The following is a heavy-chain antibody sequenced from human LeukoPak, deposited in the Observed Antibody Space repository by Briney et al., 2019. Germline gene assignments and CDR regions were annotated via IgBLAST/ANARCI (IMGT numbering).Heavy chain of an antibody. CDR1: GFTFSSYG. D-gene: IGHD6-13*01. CDR2: IWYDGSNK. J-gene: IGHJ6*03. CDR3: ARDPNGGSSLFFYYYMDV. V-gene: IGHV3-33*01. Sequence: GGSLRLSCAASGFTFSSYGMHWVRQAPGKGLEWVAVIWYDGSNKYYADSVKGRFTISRDNSKNTLYLQMNSLRAEDTAVYYCARDPNGGSSLFFYYYMDVWGKGTTVTVSS.